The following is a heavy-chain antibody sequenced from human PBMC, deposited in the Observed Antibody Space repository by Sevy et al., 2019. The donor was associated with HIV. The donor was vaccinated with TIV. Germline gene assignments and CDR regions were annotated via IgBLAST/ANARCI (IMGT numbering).Heavy chain of an antibody. CDR3: ARQLRWLQFDYYGMDV. CDR2: INSDGSST. Sequence: GGSLRLSCAASGFTFSSYWMHWVRQAPGKGLVWVSRINSDGSSTSYADSVKGRFPISRDNAKNTLYLQMNSLRAEDTAVYYCARQLRWLQFDYYGMDVWGQGTTVTVSS. J-gene: IGHJ6*02. CDR1: GFTFSSYW. V-gene: IGHV3-74*01. D-gene: IGHD5-12*01.